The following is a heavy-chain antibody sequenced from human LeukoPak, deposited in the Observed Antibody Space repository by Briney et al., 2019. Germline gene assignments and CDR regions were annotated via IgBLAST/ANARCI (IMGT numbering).Heavy chain of an antibody. V-gene: IGHV1-69*13. CDR2: IIPIFGTA. D-gene: IGHD3-22*01. CDR3: ASMRPPYYYDSSGYYYRGNYFDY. CDR1: GGTFSSYA. J-gene: IGHJ4*02. Sequence: GASVKVSCKASGGTFSSYAISWVRQAPGQGLEWMGGIIPIFGTANYAQKFQGRVTITADESTSTAYMELSSLRSEDTAVYYCASMRPPYYYDSSGYYYRGNYFDYWGQGTLVTVSS.